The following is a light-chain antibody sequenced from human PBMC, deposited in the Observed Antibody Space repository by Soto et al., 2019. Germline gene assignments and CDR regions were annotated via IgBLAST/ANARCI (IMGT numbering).Light chain of an antibody. CDR2: EVS. V-gene: IGLV2-14*01. Sequence: QSALTQPASVSGSPGQSITISCTGTSSDVGGYNYVSWYQQHPGKAPKLMIYEVSNRPSGVSNRFSGSKSGNTASLTISGHQADDEAEYYCSSYTSSSTLCVFVTGTKVTVL. CDR3: SSYTSSSTLCV. CDR1: SSDVGGYNY. J-gene: IGLJ1*01.